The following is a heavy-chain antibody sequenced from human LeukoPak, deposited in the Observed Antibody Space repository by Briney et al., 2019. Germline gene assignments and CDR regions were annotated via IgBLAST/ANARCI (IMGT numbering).Heavy chain of an antibody. CDR3: ARAFGIAGAGTGFDY. J-gene: IGHJ4*02. CDR2: ISSSSTI. D-gene: IGHD6-13*01. Sequence: GGSLGLSCTASGFTFSGAWMTWVRQAPGKGLEWVSYISSSSTIYYADSVKGRFTISRDNAKNSLYLQMNSLRAEDTAVYYCARAFGIAGAGTGFDYWGQGTLVTVSS. V-gene: IGHV3-48*01. CDR1: GFTFSGAW.